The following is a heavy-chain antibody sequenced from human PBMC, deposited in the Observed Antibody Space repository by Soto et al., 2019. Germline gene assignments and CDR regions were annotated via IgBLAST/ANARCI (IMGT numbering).Heavy chain of an antibody. CDR2: IYSGGST. J-gene: IGHJ4*02. D-gene: IGHD5-18*01. Sequence: EVQLVESGGGLVQPGGSLRLSCAASGVTVSSNYMSWVRQAPGKGLEWVSVIYSGGSTYYADSVKGRITISRDNSKNTLYLQMNSLRAEDTAVYYCARHGYNYGWGYLDYWGQGTLVTVSS. V-gene: IGHV3-66*04. CDR3: ARHGYNYGWGYLDY. CDR1: GVTVSSNY.